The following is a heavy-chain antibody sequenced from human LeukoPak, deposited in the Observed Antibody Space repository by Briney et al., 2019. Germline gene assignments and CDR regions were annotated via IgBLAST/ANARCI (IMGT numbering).Heavy chain of an antibody. CDR1: GFTFRNHW. CDR3: ARDQRVTGRPDIDY. V-gene: IGHV3-74*03. D-gene: IGHD6-6*01. CDR2: ISSDGSST. Sequence: GGSLRLSCAASGFTFRNHWMHWVRQTPGKGLVWVSRISSDGSSTTYADSVKGRFTISRDNAKNTLYLQMNNLRAEDTAMYYCARDQRVTGRPDIDYWGQGTLAIVSS. J-gene: IGHJ4*02.